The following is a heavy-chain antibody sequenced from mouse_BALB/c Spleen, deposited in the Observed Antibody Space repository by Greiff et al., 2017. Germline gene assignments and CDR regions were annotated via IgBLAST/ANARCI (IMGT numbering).Heavy chain of an antibody. V-gene: IGHV14-1*02. CDR2: IDPENGNT. Sequence: EVQLQQSGAELVRPGALVKLSCKASGFNIKDYYMHWVKQRPEQGLEWIGWIDPENGNTIYDPKFQGKASITADTSSNTAYLQLSSLTSEDTAVYYCALITTVVAPFAYWGQGTLVTVSA. J-gene: IGHJ3*01. CDR1: GFNIKDYY. CDR3: ALITTVVAPFAY. D-gene: IGHD1-1*01.